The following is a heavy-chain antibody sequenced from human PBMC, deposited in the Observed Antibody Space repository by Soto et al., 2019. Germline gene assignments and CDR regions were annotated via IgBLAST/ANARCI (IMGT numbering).Heavy chain of an antibody. V-gene: IGHV1-18*04. CDR3: VRDPQRNDY. J-gene: IGHJ4*02. D-gene: IGHD2-2*01. Sequence: QVQLVQSVAEVKKPGASVKVSCKASGYDFSSYGISWVRQAPGQGLEWMGWISASNGNRDYAQQFQGRVTITSDTSRTKAYMELRSLSSDDKAVYYCVRDPQRNDYWGQGTLVNVSS. CDR2: ISASNGNR. CDR1: GYDFSSYG.